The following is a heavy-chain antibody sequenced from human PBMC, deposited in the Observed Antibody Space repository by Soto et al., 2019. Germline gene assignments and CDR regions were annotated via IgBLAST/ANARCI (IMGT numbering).Heavy chain of an antibody. CDR1: GASTSRGYYL. J-gene: IGHJ6*02. V-gene: IGHV4-30-4*02. CDR2: ISYSGIT. CDR3: ASSSLYGMDV. Sequence: PSEPFSPPSSAPGASTSRGYYLWSWHRQPPGKGLQWIGNISYSGITYYNPSLKSRLIISIDTSKNRFSLKVGSVTAEDTAVYYCASSSLYGMDVWGQGTPVT.